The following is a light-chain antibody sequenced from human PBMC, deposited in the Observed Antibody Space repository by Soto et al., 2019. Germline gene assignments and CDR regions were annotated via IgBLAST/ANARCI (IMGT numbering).Light chain of an antibody. CDR3: QQYGSSPAYT. J-gene: IGKJ2*01. CDR2: GAS. V-gene: IGKV3-20*01. CDR1: QSVSSSY. Sequence: EIVLTQSPGTLSLSPGERATLSCRASQSVSSSYLAWYQQKPGQAPRLLIYGASSRATAIPARFSGSGSGTEFPLTISRLEAEDFAVYYCQQYGSSPAYTFGQGTKLEIK.